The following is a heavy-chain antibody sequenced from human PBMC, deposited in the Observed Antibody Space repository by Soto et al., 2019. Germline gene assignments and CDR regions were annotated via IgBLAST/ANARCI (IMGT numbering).Heavy chain of an antibody. CDR3: GRVSHTSGWSFGY. CDR2: TRNKANSYTT. D-gene: IGHD6-19*01. J-gene: IGHJ4*02. CDR1: GFTFSDHY. Sequence: EVQLVASGGGLVQPGGSLRLSCAASGFTFSDHYMDWVRQAPGKGLEWVGRTRNKANSYTTEYAASVKGRFTISRDDSKSSLYLQMNSLKTEDAAVYSCGRVSHTSGWSFGYWGQGTLVTVSS. V-gene: IGHV3-72*01.